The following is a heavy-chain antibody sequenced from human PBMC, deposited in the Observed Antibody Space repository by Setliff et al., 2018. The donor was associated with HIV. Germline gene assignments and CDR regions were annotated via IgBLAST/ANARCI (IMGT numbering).Heavy chain of an antibody. V-gene: IGHV1-18*01. CDR2: ISGYNGNT. CDR3: ARLSIPAYYYMDV. D-gene: IGHD2-21*01. CDR1: GYTFTHYG. J-gene: IGHJ6*03. Sequence: GASVKVSCKASGYTFTHYGISWVRQAPGQGLEWMGWISGYNGNTNYAQKFQGRVTMTTVTSTSTAYMELRSLRSDDTAVYYCARLSIPAYYYMDVWGKGTTVTVS.